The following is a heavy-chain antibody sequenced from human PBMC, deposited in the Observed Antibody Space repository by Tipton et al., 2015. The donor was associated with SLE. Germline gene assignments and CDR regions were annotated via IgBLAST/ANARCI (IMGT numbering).Heavy chain of an antibody. CDR3: AGHPRN. Sequence: TLSLTCTVSGGSISSSYYWGWIRQPPGKGLEWIGSIYYSGNTYYNPSLQSRVTISIDRSENQFSLKLTSVTAADTAVYYCAGHPRNWGHGTLVTVSS. V-gene: IGHV4-39*01. CDR2: IYYSGNT. J-gene: IGHJ4*01. CDR1: GGSISSSYY.